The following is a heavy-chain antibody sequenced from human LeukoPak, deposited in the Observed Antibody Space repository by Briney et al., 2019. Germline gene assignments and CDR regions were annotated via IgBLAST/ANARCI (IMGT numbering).Heavy chain of an antibody. Sequence: SETLSLTCTVSGGSINNYFWSWIRQPPGKVLEWIGYVYHTGSTNYNPSLKSQFTISIETSRNQFSLSLTSVTAADTAMYYCARGRRDGSYYFDYWGQGTSVTVSS. V-gene: IGHV4-59*01. J-gene: IGHJ4*02. CDR1: GGSINNYF. CDR3: ARGRRDGSYYFDY. CDR2: VYHTGST.